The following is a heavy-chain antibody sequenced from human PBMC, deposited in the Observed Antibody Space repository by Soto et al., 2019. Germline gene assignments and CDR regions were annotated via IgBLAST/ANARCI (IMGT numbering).Heavy chain of an antibody. Sequence: SETLSLTCAVYGGSLSGYYWTWIRQPPGTGLEWIGEINHSGSTNYNPSLKSRVTISVDTSKNQFSLRLTSVTAADTAVYYCARDKITGLFDYWGQGTLVTVSS. CDR2: INHSGST. J-gene: IGHJ4*02. CDR3: ARDKITGLFDY. CDR1: GGSLSGYY. D-gene: IGHD2-8*02. V-gene: IGHV4-34*01.